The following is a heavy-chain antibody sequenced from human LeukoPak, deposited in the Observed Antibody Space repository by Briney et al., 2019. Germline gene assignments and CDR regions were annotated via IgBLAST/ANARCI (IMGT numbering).Heavy chain of an antibody. V-gene: IGHV4-59*01. CDR3: ARDGVTTGQFYYYYYMDV. Sequence: PSETLSLTCTVSGGSISSYYWSWIRQPPGKGLEWIGYIYYSGSTNYNPSLKSRVTISVDTSKNQFSLKLSPVTAADTAVYYCARDGVTTGQFYYYYYMDVWGKGTTVTVSS. J-gene: IGHJ6*03. CDR1: GGSISSYY. D-gene: IGHD4-11*01. CDR2: IYYSGST.